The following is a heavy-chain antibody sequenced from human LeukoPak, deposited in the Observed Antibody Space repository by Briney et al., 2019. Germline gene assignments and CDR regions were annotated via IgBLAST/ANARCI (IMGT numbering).Heavy chain of an antibody. V-gene: IGHV3-23*01. Sequence: PGGSLRLSCVASEFTFSSYAMSWVRQAPGKGLEWVSGISGTGSKTYYPDSVKGRFTISRDNSKNTLYLRMNTLRAEDTAVYCCAKDRRDDVWRSYFDYWGQGNLVTVSS. CDR2: ISGTGSKT. D-gene: IGHD3-16*01. CDR3: AKDRRDDVWRSYFDY. J-gene: IGHJ4*02. CDR1: EFTFSSYA.